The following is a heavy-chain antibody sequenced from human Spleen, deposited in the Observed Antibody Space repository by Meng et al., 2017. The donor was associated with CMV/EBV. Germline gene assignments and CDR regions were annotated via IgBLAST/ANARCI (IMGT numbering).Heavy chain of an antibody. J-gene: IGHJ3*02. D-gene: IGHD4-17*01. CDR1: GFTFSSYA. CDR2: ISYDGSNK. V-gene: IGHV3-30*04. CDR3: ARRGPTGAFDI. Sequence: GGSLRLSCAASGFTFSSYAMHWVRQAPGKGLEWVAVISYDGSNKYYADSVKGRFTISRDNSKNTLYLQMNSLRAEDTAVYYCARRGPTGAFDIWGQGTMVTVSS.